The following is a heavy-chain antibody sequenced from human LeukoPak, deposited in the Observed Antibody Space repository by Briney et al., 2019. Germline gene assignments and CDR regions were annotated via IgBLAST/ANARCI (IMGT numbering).Heavy chain of an antibody. CDR2: ISAYNGNT. CDR3: ASTSPCSGGSCYPLGY. J-gene: IGHJ4*02. D-gene: IGHD2-15*01. V-gene: IGHV1-18*01. CDR1: GYTFTSYG. Sequence: ASVKVSCKGSGYTFTSYGISWVRQAPGQGLEWMGWISAYNGNTNYAQKLQGRVTMTTDTSTSTAYMQLRSLRSDDTAVYYCASTSPCSGGSCYPLGYWGQGTLVTVSS.